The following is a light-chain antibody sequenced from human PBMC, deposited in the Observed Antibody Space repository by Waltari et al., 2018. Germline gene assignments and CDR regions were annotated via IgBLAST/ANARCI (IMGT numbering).Light chain of an antibody. J-gene: IGKJ2*01. CDR2: GAS. CDR3: QQYGSSPLT. V-gene: IGKV3-20*01. CDR1: QSVSSIY. Sequence: EIVLTQSPGTLSLSPGERATLSCRASQSVSSIYLAWYHQKPGQAPRLRSYGASSRATGIPDRFSGSGSGTDFTLTISKLEPEDFAVYYCQQYGSSPLTFGQGTKLEIK.